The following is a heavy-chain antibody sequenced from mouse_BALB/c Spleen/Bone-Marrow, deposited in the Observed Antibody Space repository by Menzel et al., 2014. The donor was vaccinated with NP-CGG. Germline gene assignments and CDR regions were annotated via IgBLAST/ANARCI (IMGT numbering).Heavy chain of an antibody. CDR1: GYTFTSYY. D-gene: IGHD1-1*01. CDR2: INPSNVDT. CDR3: SRGYYGSTYYYAMDY. V-gene: IGHV1S81*02. Sequence: QVQLQQSGAELVKPGASVKLSCKASGYTFTSYYMFRVKQRPGQGLEWIGEINPSNVDTNFNEKFKSKATLTVDKSSNTAYMQLSSLTSEDSAVYYCSRGYYGSTYYYAMDYWGQGTSVTVSS. J-gene: IGHJ4*01.